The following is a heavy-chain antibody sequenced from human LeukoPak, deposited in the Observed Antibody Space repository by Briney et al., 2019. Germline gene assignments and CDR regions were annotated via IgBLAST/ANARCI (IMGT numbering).Heavy chain of an antibody. CDR3: ARDGHGVPLDY. Sequence: GGSLRLSCAASGFTFSSYTMSWVRQAPGKGLEWVSTITTSDGNTYYADSVKGRFTVSRDNSKNTLYLQMNSLRAEDTALYYCARDGHGVPLDYWGQGTLVTVSP. D-gene: IGHD4-17*01. CDR1: GFTFSSYT. J-gene: IGHJ4*02. CDR2: ITTSDGNT. V-gene: IGHV3-23*01.